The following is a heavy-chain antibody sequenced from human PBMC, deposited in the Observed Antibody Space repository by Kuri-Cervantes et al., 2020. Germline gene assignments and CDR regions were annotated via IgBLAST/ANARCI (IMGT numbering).Heavy chain of an antibody. Sequence: SETLSLTCTVSGGSIRGYYWSWIRQPPGKGLGYIGNTYYSGGANYNPSLKSRVTISVDTSKSQFSLRLNSVTTADTAVYHCARGPVDTSGYFDCWGRGNVVTVSS. CDR1: GGSIRGYY. CDR2: TYYSGGA. V-gene: IGHV4-59*01. D-gene: IGHD5-18*01. CDR3: ARGPVDTSGYFDC. J-gene: IGHJ4*02.